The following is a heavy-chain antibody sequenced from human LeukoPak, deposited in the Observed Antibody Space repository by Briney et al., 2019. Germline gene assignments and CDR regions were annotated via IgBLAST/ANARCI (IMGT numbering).Heavy chain of an antibody. Sequence: ASVKVSCKASGYTFTNYGISWVRQAPGQGLEWMGWINPNSGGTNYAQKFQGWVTMTRDTSISTAYMELSRLRSDDTAVYYCARGGMATTDLPFDYWGQGTLVTVSS. J-gene: IGHJ4*02. CDR1: GYTFTNYG. V-gene: IGHV1-2*04. D-gene: IGHD5-24*01. CDR2: INPNSGGT. CDR3: ARGGMATTDLPFDY.